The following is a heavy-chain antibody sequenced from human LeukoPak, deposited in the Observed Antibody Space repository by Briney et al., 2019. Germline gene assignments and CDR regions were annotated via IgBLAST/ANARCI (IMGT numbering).Heavy chain of an antibody. D-gene: IGHD3-16*01. V-gene: IGHV3-33*08. CDR1: GFTFSSYA. CDR2: IWYDGSNK. CDR3: AREGGDY. J-gene: IGHJ4*02. Sequence: GRSLRLSCAASGFTFSSYATHWVRQAPGKGLEWVAVIWYDGSNKYYADSVKGRFTISRDNSKNTLYLQMNSLRAEDTAVYYCAREGGDYWGQGTLVTVSS.